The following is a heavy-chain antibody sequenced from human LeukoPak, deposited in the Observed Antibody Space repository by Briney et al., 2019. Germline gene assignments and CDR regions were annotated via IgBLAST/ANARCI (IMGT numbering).Heavy chain of an antibody. D-gene: IGHD6-19*01. Sequence: ASVKVSCKASGYTFTSYDINWVRQATGQGLEWMGWMNPNSGNTGYAQKFQGRVTMTRNTSISTTYMELSSLRSEDTAVYYCARGSYSSGWYGELDWGQGTLVTVSS. CDR2: MNPNSGNT. J-gene: IGHJ4*02. V-gene: IGHV1-8*01. CDR1: GYTFTSYD. CDR3: ARGSYSSGWYGELD.